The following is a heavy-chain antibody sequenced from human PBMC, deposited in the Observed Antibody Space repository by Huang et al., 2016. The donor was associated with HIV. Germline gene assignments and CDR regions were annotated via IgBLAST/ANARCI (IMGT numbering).Heavy chain of an antibody. J-gene: IGHJ4*02. D-gene: IGHD3-16*01. V-gene: IGHV4-34*01. Sequence: QVQLHQWGAGLLKPSETLSVTCAVYGGSFSGPNWTWIRQTPGKGLEGIGEINHSGRTNYSPSRKRRVTISLDTSKNQFSLRLRSVTAADTAVYYCARGRGDARGFLGLDFWGQGTLVTVSS. CDR1: GGSFSGPN. CDR3: ARGRGDARGFLGLDF. CDR2: INHSGRT.